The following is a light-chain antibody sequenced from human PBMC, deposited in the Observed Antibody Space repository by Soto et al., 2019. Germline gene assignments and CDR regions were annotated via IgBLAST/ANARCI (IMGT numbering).Light chain of an antibody. V-gene: IGKV3-15*01. J-gene: IGKJ2*01. CDR1: QSVSSN. Sequence: ETVMTQSPGTLSVSQGETVTVSCRASQSVSSNVAWYQQKPGQAPRLLMYATSTRATGIPARFSGSGSGTEFTLTISSLEFEDFAVYYCKQYNNLYTFGQGTKVEIK. CDR2: ATS. CDR3: KQYNNLYT.